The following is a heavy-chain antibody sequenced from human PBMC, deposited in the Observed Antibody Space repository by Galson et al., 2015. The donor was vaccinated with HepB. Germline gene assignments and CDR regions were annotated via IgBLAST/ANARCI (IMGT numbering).Heavy chain of an antibody. J-gene: IGHJ4*02. CDR2: ITASGGST. Sequence: SLRLSCAASGFTFSSYDMSWVRQAPGKGLEWVSSITASGGSTYYADSVKGRFTISRDNSKNTLYLEMNNLRAEDTAVYYCAKCPRYYETAYWGQGTLVTVSS. V-gene: IGHV3-23*01. D-gene: IGHD3-22*01. CDR3: AKCPRYYETAY. CDR1: GFTFSSYD.